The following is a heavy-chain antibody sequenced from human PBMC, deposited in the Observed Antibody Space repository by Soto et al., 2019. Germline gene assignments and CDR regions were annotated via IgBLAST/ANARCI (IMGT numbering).Heavy chain of an antibody. CDR2: IGNDRSNK. CDR1: GFTFSSYG. J-gene: IGHJ4*02. Sequence: GGSLRLSCAASGFTFSSYGMHWVRQAPGKGLEWVSGIGNDRSNKYYAESVKGRFTISRDDSKNTLYLQMNSLRADDTAVYYCAKDRSSRYLSGLYFDFWGPGSVVTVSS. D-gene: IGHD3-9*01. V-gene: IGHV3-33*03. CDR3: AKDRSSRYLSGLYFDF.